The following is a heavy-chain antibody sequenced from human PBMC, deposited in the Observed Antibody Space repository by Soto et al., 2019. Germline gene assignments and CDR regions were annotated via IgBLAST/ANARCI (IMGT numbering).Heavy chain of an antibody. CDR2: TNPNGGTT. CDR1: GYTFTTYY. D-gene: IGHD2-2*01. V-gene: IGHV1-46*01. Sequence: QVQLMQSGAEVKKPGASVKVSCRSSGYTFTTYYMHWVRQAPGQGLEWMGLTNPNGGTTSYAQKFQGRLTMTRDTSTSTVYMELSSLRSEDTAFYYCARDTRYCTRASCPPFDCWGQGTLVTVSS. J-gene: IGHJ4*02. CDR3: ARDTRYCTRASCPPFDC.